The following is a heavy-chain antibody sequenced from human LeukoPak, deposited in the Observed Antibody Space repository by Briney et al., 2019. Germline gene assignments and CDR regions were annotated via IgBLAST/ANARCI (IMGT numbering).Heavy chain of an antibody. Sequence: GGSLRLSCAASGFTFTNYAMSWVRQAPGKGLDWVSAISYNGGSTYYSDSVKGRFTISRDNSKNTVYLQMNGLRAEDTAVYYCAKPPNYGAYYYGMDVWGKGTTVTVSS. CDR3: AKPPNYGAYYYGMDV. V-gene: IGHV3-23*01. D-gene: IGHD4/OR15-4a*01. CDR1: GFTFTNYA. J-gene: IGHJ6*04. CDR2: ISYNGGST.